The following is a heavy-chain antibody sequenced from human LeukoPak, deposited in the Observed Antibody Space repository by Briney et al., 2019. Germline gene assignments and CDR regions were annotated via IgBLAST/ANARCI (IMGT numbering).Heavy chain of an antibody. J-gene: IGHJ4*02. V-gene: IGHV4-4*02. CDR1: GFTFSSNTM. CDR2: VNLQGST. CDR3: AREGGPYRPLDY. Sequence: PGGSLRLSCAASGFTFSSNTMNWVRQPPGKGLEWIGEVNLQGSTNYNPSLMGRVAISVDKSENHVSLQLTSVTAADTAVYYCAREGGPYRPLDYSGQGTLVTVSS.